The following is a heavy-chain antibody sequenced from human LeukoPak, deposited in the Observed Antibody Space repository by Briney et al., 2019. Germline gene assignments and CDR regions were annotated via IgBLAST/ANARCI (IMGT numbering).Heavy chain of an antibody. J-gene: IGHJ4*02. V-gene: IGHV1-18*01. CDR2: ISAYNGNT. CDR3: AREVVSEERRYSSGYYKQYYFDY. CDR1: GYTFTSYG. Sequence: ASVKVSCKASGYTFTSYGISWVRQAPGQGLEWMGWISAYNGNTNYAQKLQGRVTMTTDTSTSTAYMELRSLRSDDTAVYYCAREVVSEERRYSSGYYKQYYFDYWGQGTLVTVSS. D-gene: IGHD3-22*01.